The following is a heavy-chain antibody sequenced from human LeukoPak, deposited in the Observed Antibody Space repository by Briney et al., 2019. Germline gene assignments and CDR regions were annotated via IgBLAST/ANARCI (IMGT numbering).Heavy chain of an antibody. CDR1: GFTLNTYW. J-gene: IGHJ4*02. CDR2: ISSDGSRT. D-gene: IGHD1-26*01. V-gene: IGHV3-74*03. Sequence: GGSLRLSCAASGFTLNTYWMYWVRQGSGKGLVWVSRISSDGSRTEYADSVEGRFTISRDNAKNTLYLQMDSLRAEDTAVYYCARGPSHSGSYFVYWGQGTLVTVSS. CDR3: ARGPSHSGSYFVY.